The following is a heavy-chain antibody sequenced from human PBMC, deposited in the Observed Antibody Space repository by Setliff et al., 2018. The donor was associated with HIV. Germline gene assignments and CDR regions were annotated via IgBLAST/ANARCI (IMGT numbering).Heavy chain of an antibody. CDR2: FSPHNGDK. V-gene: IGHV1-2*02. CDR3: ARQLSNSLDY. D-gene: IGHD7-27*01. J-gene: IGHJ4*02. Sequence: GASVKVSCKSSGYTFTDYFLHWVRQAPGQGLEWMGWFSPHNGDKNIPQRFRGRVTLTRDTSISTAYMELSGLRSDDTAMYYCARQLSNSLDYWGQGTLVTVS. CDR1: GYTFTDYF.